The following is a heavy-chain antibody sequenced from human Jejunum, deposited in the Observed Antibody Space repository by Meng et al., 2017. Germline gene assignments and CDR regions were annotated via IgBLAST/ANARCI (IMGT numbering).Heavy chain of an antibody. CDR1: GYTFSGYY. CDR2: INPSSGGT. V-gene: IGHV1-2*06. D-gene: IGHD2-2*01. J-gene: IGHJ5*02. CDR3: ARDIPVTDCSSTNCPGGFDP. Sequence: ASVKVSCKASGYTFSGYYIHWVRQAPGQGLEWMGRINPSSGGTKYAQDFLGRVTMTSDTSIRTAYMELSRLTSDDTAVYYCARDIPVTDCSSTNCPGGFDPWCQGTTVTVS.